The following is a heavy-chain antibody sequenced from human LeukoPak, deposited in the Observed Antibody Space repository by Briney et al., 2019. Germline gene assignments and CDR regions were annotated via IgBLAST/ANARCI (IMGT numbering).Heavy chain of an antibody. J-gene: IGHJ4*02. Sequence: GGSLRLSCVASGFPFSSYWMTWVRQAPGKGLEWVSYISSSGSTIYYADSVKGRFTISRDNAKNSLYLQMNSLRAEDTAVYYCARGWTKYQLLLYFDYWGQGTLVTVSS. CDR1: GFPFSSYW. V-gene: IGHV3-48*04. CDR3: ARGWTKYQLLLYFDY. D-gene: IGHD2-2*01. CDR2: ISSSGSTI.